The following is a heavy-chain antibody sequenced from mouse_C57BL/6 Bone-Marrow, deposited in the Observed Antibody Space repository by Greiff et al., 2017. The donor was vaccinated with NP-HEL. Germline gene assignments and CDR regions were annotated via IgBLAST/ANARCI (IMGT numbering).Heavy chain of an antibody. CDR1: GFSLTSYA. CDR2: IWTGGGT. D-gene: IGHD2-3*01. V-gene: IGHV2-9-1*01. Sequence: VQLQQSGPGLVAPSQNLSITCTVSGFSLTSYAISWVRQPPGKGLEWLGVIWTGGGTNYNSALKSRLSISKDNSKSQVFLKMNSLQTDDTARYYCARTEFGYYPFAYWGQGTLVTVSA. J-gene: IGHJ3*01. CDR3: ARTEFGYYPFAY.